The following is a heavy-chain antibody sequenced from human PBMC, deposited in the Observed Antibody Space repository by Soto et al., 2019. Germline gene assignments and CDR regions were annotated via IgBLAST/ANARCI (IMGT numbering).Heavy chain of an antibody. Sequence: GGSLRLSCAASGFTFSSYSMNWVRQAPGKGLEWVSYISSSSSTIYYADSVKGRFTISRDNAKNSLYLQMNSLRAEDTAVYYCAGYYDFWSGYYTLPPLFDYWGQGTLVTVSS. J-gene: IGHJ4*02. CDR3: AGYYDFWSGYYTLPPLFDY. D-gene: IGHD3-3*01. CDR1: GFTFSSYS. V-gene: IGHV3-48*01. CDR2: ISSSSSTI.